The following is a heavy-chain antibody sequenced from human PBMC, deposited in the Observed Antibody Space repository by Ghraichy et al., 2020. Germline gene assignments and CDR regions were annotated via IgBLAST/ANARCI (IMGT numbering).Heavy chain of an antibody. CDR2: IYYSGST. CDR1: GGSISSSSYY. V-gene: IGHV4-39*01. CDR3: ARQIRGYDILTVRMGGRAFDY. J-gene: IGHJ4*02. Sequence: ESLNISCTVSGGSISSSSYYWGWIRQPPGKGLEWIGSIYYSGSTYYNPSLKSRVTISVDTSKNQFSLKLSSVTAADTAVYYCARQIRGYDILTVRMGGRAFDYWGQGTLVTVSS. D-gene: IGHD3-9*01.